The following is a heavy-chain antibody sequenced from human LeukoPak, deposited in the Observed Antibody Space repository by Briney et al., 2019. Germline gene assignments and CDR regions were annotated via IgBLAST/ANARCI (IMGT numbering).Heavy chain of an antibody. Sequence: PSETLSLTCTVSGGSISSYYWSWIRQPAGKGLEWIGRIYTSGSTNYNPSLKSRVTMSVDTSKNQFSLKLSSVTAADTAVYYCARENYYDSSGYLDYWGQGTLVTVSS. CDR3: ARENYYDSSGYLDY. D-gene: IGHD3-22*01. J-gene: IGHJ4*02. CDR2: IYTSGST. V-gene: IGHV4-4*07. CDR1: GGSISSYY.